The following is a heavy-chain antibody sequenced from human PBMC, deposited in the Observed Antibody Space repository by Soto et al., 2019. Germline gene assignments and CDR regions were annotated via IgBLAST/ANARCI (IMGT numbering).Heavy chain of an antibody. CDR2: IYWNDDK. D-gene: IGHD6-13*01. Sequence: SGPTLVKPTQTLTLTCTFSGFSLSTSGVGVGWIRQPPGKALEWLALIYWNDDKRYSPSLKSRLTITKDTSKNQVVLTMTNMDPVDTATYYCAHVAAAGTSWYYYGMDVWGQGTTVTVSS. J-gene: IGHJ6*02. V-gene: IGHV2-5*01. CDR3: AHVAAAGTSWYYYGMDV. CDR1: GFSLSTSGVG.